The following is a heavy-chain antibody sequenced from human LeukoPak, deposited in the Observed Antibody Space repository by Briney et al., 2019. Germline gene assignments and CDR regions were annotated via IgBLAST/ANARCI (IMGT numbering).Heavy chain of an antibody. Sequence: ASVKVSCKASGYTFTNFYMHWVRQPPGQGLEWMGVINPSGGSTSYAQKFQGRVTMTRDTSTSTVYMELSSLRSEDTAVYYCARDDNGDNWFDPWGQGTLVTVSS. CDR2: INPSGGST. J-gene: IGHJ5*02. CDR3: ARDDNGDNWFDP. CDR1: GYTFTNFY. D-gene: IGHD4-17*01. V-gene: IGHV1-46*01.